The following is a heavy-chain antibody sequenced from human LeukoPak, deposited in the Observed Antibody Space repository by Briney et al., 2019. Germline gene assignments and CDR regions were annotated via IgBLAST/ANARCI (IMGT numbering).Heavy chain of an antibody. CDR3: AKAPGLYYYGMDV. J-gene: IGHJ6*02. CDR2: ISGSGGST. V-gene: IGHV3-23*01. Sequence: GGSLRLSCAASGFTFSSYAMSWVRQAPVKGLEWVSAISGSGGSTYYADSVKGRFTISRDNSKNTLYLQMNSLRAEDTAVYYCAKAPGLYYYGMDVWGQGTTVTVSS. CDR1: GFTFSSYA.